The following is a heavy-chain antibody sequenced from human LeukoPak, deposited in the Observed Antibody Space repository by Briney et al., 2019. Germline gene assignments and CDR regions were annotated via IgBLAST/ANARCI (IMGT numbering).Heavy chain of an antibody. CDR3: ARGYPLSTTAAGTYFQH. CDR1: GYTFSGYY. V-gene: IGHV1-2*02. J-gene: IGHJ1*01. Sequence: ASVKVSCKASGYTFSGYYMHWVRQAPGQGLEWMGWINPNSGGTNYAQKFQGRVSMTRDTSISTAYMELSRLRSDDTAVYYCARGYPLSTTAAGTYFQHWGQGTLVTVSS. CDR2: INPNSGGT. D-gene: IGHD6-13*01.